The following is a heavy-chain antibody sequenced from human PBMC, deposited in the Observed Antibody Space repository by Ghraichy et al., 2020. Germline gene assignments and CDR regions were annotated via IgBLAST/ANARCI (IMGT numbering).Heavy chain of an antibody. J-gene: IGHJ4*02. CDR3: ASIPSG. D-gene: IGHD2-2*02. V-gene: IGHV3-74*01. CDR1: GFTLSSLW. CDR2: INSDGSST. Sequence: GESLNISCAASGFTLSSLWMHWVRQAPGKGLVWVSRINSDGSSTSYADSVKGRFTISRDNAKNTLYLQMNSLRAEDTAVYYCASIPSGWGQGTLVTVSS.